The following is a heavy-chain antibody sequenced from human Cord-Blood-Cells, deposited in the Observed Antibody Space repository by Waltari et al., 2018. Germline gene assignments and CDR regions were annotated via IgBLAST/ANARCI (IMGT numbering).Heavy chain of an antibody. D-gene: IGHD6-13*01. Sequence: QVQLVPSGAEVTKPGAPVKVSCKASGHNVTGSYMQCSRQAPGQGLEWMGWINTNSGGTNYAQKFQGRVTMTRDTSISTAYMELSRLRSDDTAVYYCASSTGAAYNWFDPWGQGTLVTVSS. V-gene: IGHV1-2*02. J-gene: IGHJ5*02. CDR1: GHNVTGSY. CDR2: INTNSGGT. CDR3: ASSTGAAYNWFDP.